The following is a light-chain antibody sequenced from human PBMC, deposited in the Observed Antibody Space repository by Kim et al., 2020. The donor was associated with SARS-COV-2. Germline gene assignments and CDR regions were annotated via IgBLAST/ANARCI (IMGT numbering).Light chain of an antibody. Sequence: QSITISCTGTSIDIGGYNFVSWYQQHPGKAPILMIYDVSNRPSGVSDRFSGSKSGNTASLTISGLQAEDEADYYCSSYTSSTTLIFGGGTQLAVL. CDR1: SIDIGGYNF. J-gene: IGLJ2*01. CDR3: SSYTSSTTLI. V-gene: IGLV2-14*03. CDR2: DVS.